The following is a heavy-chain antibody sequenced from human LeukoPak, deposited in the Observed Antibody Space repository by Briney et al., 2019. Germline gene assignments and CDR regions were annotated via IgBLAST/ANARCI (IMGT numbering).Heavy chain of an antibody. CDR3: AREGSDDGSYYFDY. Sequence: GRSLRLSCAASGFTFSSYGMHWVRQAPGKGLEWVAVIWYDGSNKYYADSVKGRFTISRDNSKNTLYLQMNSLRAEDTAVCYCAREGSDDGSYYFDYWGQGTLVTVSS. V-gene: IGHV3-33*01. CDR1: GFTFSSYG. J-gene: IGHJ4*02. D-gene: IGHD3-10*01. CDR2: IWYDGSNK.